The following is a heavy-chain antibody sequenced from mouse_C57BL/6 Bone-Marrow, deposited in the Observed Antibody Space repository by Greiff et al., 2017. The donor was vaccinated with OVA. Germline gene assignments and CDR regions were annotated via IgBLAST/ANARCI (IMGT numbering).Heavy chain of an antibody. CDR2: IHPNSGST. J-gene: IGHJ2*01. D-gene: IGHD1-1*01. Sequence: QVQLKQPGAELVKPGASVKLSCKASGYTFTSYWMHWVKQRPGQGLEWIGMIHPNSGSTNYNEKFKSKATLTVDKSSSTAYMQLSSLTSEDSAVYYCARYGELYFDYWGQGTTLTVSS. V-gene: IGHV1-64*01. CDR1: GYTFTSYW. CDR3: ARYGELYFDY.